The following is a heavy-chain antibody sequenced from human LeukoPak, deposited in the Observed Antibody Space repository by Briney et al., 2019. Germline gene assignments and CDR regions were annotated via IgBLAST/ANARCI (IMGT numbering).Heavy chain of an antibody. D-gene: IGHD2-21*02. V-gene: IGHV1-2*02. CDR2: INPNSGGT. Sequence: ASVKVSCKASGYTFTGYYMHWVRQAPGQGLGWMGWINPNSGGTNYAQKFQGRVTMTRDTSISTAYMELSRLRSDDTAVYYCANLPDAYCGGDCTLFDIWGQGTMVTVSS. J-gene: IGHJ3*02. CDR1: GYTFTGYY. CDR3: ANLPDAYCGGDCTLFDI.